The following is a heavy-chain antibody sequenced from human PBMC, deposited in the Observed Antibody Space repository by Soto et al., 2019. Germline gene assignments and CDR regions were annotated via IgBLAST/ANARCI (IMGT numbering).Heavy chain of an antibody. CDR3: ARDKITGLFDY. D-gene: IGHD2-8*02. CDR2: INHSGST. J-gene: IGHJ4*02. CDR1: GGSFSGYY. V-gene: IGHV4-34*01. Sequence: QVQLQQWGAGLLKPSETLSLTCAVYGGSFSGYYWTWIRQPPGTGLEWIGEINHSGSTNYNPSLKSRVTISGDTSKNQFSLKLTSVTAAATAVYYCARDKITGLFDYWGQGTLVTVSS.